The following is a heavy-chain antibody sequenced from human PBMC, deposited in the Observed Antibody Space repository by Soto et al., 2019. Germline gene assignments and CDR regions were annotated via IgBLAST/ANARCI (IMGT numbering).Heavy chain of an antibody. CDR3: GGANVPTYYYYYMDV. V-gene: IGHV3-7*04. Sequence: GGSLRLSCAASGFTFSSYWMSWVRQAPGKGLEWVANIKQDGSEKYYVDSVKGRFTISRDNAKNSLYLQMNSLRAEDTAVYYCGGANVPTYYYYYMDVWGKGTTVTVSS. CDR1: GFTFSSYW. CDR2: IKQDGSEK. D-gene: IGHD2-2*01. J-gene: IGHJ6*03.